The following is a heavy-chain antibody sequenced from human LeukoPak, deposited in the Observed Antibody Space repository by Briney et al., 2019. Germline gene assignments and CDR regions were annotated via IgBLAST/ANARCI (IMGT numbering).Heavy chain of an antibody. Sequence: PSETLSLTCTVSGVSISSSYSYWGWIRQPPGMGLEWIGSIYYTGNTYYNASLKSRVTISVDTSKNQFSLKLSSVTAADTAVYYCARDRVSYSSSSGYYYMDVWGKGTTVTVSS. CDR3: ARDRVSYSSSSGYYYMDV. V-gene: IGHV4-39*07. J-gene: IGHJ6*03. CDR2: IYYTGNT. CDR1: GVSISSSYSY. D-gene: IGHD6-6*01.